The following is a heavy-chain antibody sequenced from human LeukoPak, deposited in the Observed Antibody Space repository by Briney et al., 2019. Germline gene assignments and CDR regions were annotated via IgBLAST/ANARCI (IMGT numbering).Heavy chain of an antibody. J-gene: IGHJ4*02. CDR3: ARGGYYGSGSTDY. V-gene: IGHV4-34*01. CDR2: INHSGST. Sequence: PSETLSLTCDVYGGSFSGYYWSWIRQPPGKGLEWIGEINHSGSTNYNPSLKSRVTISVDTSKNQFSLKLSSVTAADTAVYYCARGGYYGSGSTDYWGQGTLVTVSS. D-gene: IGHD3-10*01. CDR1: GGSFSGYY.